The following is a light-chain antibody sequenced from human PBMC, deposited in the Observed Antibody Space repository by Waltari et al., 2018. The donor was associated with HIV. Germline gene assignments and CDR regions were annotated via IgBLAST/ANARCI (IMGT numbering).Light chain of an antibody. Sequence: QVVMTQSPSASASRGASVKITCTLSSGHTTYAIAWHQQQPEKGPRFLMKVHSYGSLTKGDDIPDRFSGSASGPERSLTISSLQSEDEGDYYCQTWGAGIVVFGGGTKLSVL. CDR3: QTWGAGIVV. J-gene: IGLJ2*01. V-gene: IGLV4-69*01. CDR1: SGHTTYA. CDR2: VHSYGSL.